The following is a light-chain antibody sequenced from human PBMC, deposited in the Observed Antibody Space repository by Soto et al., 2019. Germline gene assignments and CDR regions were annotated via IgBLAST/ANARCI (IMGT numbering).Light chain of an antibody. J-gene: IGKJ1*01. CDR3: QQYNNWPTWT. CDR1: QSVSSN. V-gene: IGKV3-15*01. CDR2: DAS. Sequence: EIVMTQSPVTLSVSPGERATLSCRASQSVSSNLAWYQQKPGQAPRLLIYDASTRATGIPAKFSGSGSGTEFTLTISSLQSEDFVVYYCQQYNNWPTWTFGQGTKVEIK.